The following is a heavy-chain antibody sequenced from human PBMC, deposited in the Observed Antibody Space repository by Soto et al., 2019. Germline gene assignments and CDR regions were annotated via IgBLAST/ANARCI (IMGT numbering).Heavy chain of an antibody. CDR2: ISTYNDNT. V-gene: IGHV1-18*01. J-gene: IGHJ4*02. Sequence: QVQLVQSDAEVKKPGASVKVSCKASGYTFTTDGISWVRQAPGQGLEWMGWISTYNDNTNYAQNLQGRVTMTTDTSTSTAYTERTSLRSDDTAVYYSARQEYSVSSRDYWGPGTLVTVSS. D-gene: IGHD6-6*01. CDR1: GYTFTTDG. CDR3: ARQEYSVSSRDY.